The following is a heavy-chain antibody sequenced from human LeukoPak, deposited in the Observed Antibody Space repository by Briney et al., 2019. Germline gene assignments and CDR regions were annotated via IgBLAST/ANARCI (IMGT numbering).Heavy chain of an antibody. CDR3: AKSGSNTMVPSGS. CDR1: GFTFSSFC. CDR2: ISVGGVTT. Sequence: GGSLRLSCVASGFTFSSFCMSWVRQAPGKGLAWVSCISVGGVTTYYADSVKGPFTISTHNTDNTLYLQKISLRAEETAVYYCAKSGSNTMVPSGSCGQGPLVTVSS. D-gene: IGHD3-10*01. J-gene: IGHJ5*02. V-gene: IGHV3-23*01.